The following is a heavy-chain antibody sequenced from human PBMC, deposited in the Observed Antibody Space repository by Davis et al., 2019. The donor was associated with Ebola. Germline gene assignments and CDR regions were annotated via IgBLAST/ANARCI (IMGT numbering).Heavy chain of an antibody. Sequence: MPSETLSLTCAVYGGSFSGYYWSWIRQPPGKGLEWIGEINHSGSTNYNPSLKSRVTISVDKSKNQFSLKLSSVTAADTAVYYCMTTVTTDYYYGMDVWGQGTTVTVSS. D-gene: IGHD4-17*01. V-gene: IGHV4-34*01. CDR1: GGSFSGYY. CDR2: INHSGST. J-gene: IGHJ6*02. CDR3: MTTVTTDYYYGMDV.